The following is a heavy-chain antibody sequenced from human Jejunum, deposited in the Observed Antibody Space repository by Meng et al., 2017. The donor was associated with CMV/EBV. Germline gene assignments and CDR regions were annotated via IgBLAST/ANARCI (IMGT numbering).Heavy chain of an antibody. D-gene: IGHD6-6*01. Sequence: ASGYTFTGYYMHWVRRAPGQGLGWMGWISPNSGGTNYAQRFQGRVTMTGDTSITTAYMELSKLRSDDTAVYYCARQTGSSFYFDYWGQGTLVTVSS. V-gene: IGHV1-2*02. CDR2: ISPNSGGT. J-gene: IGHJ4*02. CDR1: GYTFTGYY. CDR3: ARQTGSSFYFDY.